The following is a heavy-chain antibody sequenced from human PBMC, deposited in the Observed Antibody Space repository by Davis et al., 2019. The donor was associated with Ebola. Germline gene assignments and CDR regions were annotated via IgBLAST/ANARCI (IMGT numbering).Heavy chain of an antibody. V-gene: IGHV1-18*04. CDR2: INPHNGNT. Sequence: ASVKLSCKASGYTFTSYGITWVRQAPGQGLEWMGWINPHNGNTNYAQNVQGRVTMTTDTSTSTAYMEVGGLRSDDTAVYYCARVGGGLDYWGQGTLVTVSS. CDR1: GYTFTSYG. CDR3: ARVGGGLDY. D-gene: IGHD3-10*01. J-gene: IGHJ4*02.